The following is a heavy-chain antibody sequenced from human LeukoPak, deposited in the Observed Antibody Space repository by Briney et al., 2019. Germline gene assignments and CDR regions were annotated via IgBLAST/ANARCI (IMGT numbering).Heavy chain of an antibody. D-gene: IGHD2-2*01. Sequence: GGSLRLSCAVSGFTFSSYAMHWVRQAPGKGLGWEGVISYDGSNKYYADSVKGRFSISRDHSKNTLYLQMNSLRAEDPWVTYCAGEVIVVVPAAMGTHFDYWGQGTLVTVSS. CDR3: AGEVIVVVPAAMGTHFDY. CDR2: ISYDGSNK. CDR1: GFTFSSYA. V-gene: IGHV3-30*01. J-gene: IGHJ4*02.